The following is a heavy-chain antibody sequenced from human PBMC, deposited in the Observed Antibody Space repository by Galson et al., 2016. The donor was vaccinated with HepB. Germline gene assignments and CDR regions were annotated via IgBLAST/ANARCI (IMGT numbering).Heavy chain of an antibody. CDR2: INADNDDT. D-gene: IGHD2-2*01. CDR1: GYTFSNYA. J-gene: IGHJ4*02. Sequence: SVKVSCKASGYTFSNYAIHWIRQAPGQRLEWMGWINADNDDTKYSHDFQARVTISSDTSASTVYMELSSLRPEDTAVYHCARSSRAAMFAYFGFWGQGTLVTVSS. V-gene: IGHV1-3*01. CDR3: ARSSRAAMFAYFGF.